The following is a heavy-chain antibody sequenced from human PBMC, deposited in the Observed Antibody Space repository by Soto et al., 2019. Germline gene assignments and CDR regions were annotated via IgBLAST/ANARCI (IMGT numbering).Heavy chain of an antibody. D-gene: IGHD3-22*01. CDR2: IYYSGST. CDR1: GGSISSSSYY. V-gene: IGHV4-39*01. J-gene: IGHJ3*02. Sequence: QLQLQESGPGLVKPSETLSLTCTVSGGSISSSSYYWGWIRQPPGKGLEWIGSIYYSGSTYYNPSLKSRVTTSVDTPKTQFSLKLSSVPAADTAVYYCARHVIVVVNLAFDIWGQGTMVTVSS. CDR3: ARHVIVVVNLAFDI.